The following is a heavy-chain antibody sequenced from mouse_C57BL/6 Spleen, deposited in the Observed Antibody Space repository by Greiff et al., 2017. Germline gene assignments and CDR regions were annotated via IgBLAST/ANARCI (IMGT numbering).Heavy chain of an antibody. CDR3: ARRGAYYSNDGGLDY. J-gene: IGHJ2*01. V-gene: IGHV1-4*01. Sequence: VQLQQSGAELARPGASVKMSCKASGYTFTSYTMHWVKQRPGQGLEWIGYINPSSGYTKYNQKFKDKATLTADKSSSTAYMQLSSLTSEDSAVYYCARRGAYYSNDGGLDYWGQGTTLTVSS. CDR2: INPSSGYT. D-gene: IGHD2-5*01. CDR1: GYTFTSYT.